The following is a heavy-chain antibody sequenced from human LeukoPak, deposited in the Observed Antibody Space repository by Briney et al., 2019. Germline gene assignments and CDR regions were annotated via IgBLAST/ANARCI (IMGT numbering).Heavy chain of an antibody. CDR3: ARGVAGPYNWFDP. J-gene: IGHJ5*02. CDR2: IYYSGST. D-gene: IGHD6-19*01. V-gene: IGHV4-59*01. Sequence: SETLSLTCTVSGGSISSYYWSWIRQPPGKGLEWIGYIYYSGSTNYNPSLKSRVTISVDTSKNQFSLKLSSVTAAGTAVYYCARGVAGPYNWFDPWGQGTLVTVSS. CDR1: GGSISSYY.